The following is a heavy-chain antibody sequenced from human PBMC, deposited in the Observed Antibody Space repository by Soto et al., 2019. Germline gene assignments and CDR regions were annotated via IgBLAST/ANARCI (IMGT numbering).Heavy chain of an antibody. CDR1: GGSISSGGYS. V-gene: IGHV4-30-2*01. D-gene: IGHD3-22*01. CDR3: ARAPKYYYDSSGYYAAFDI. CDR2: IYHSGST. Sequence: SETLSLTCAVSGGSISSGGYSWSWIRQPPVKGLEWIGYIYHSGSTYYNPSLKSRVTISVDRSKNQFSLKLSSLTAADTAVYYCARAPKYYYDSSGYYAAFDIWGQGTMVTVSS. J-gene: IGHJ3*02.